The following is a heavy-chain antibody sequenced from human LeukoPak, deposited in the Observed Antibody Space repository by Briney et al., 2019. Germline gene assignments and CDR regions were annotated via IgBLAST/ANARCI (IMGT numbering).Heavy chain of an antibody. Sequence: PSETLSLTCAVSGGSISSSSYYWGWIRQPPGKGLEWFGSVYYTGNTYYNPSLKSRVTISVDTSKNQFSLKLSSVTAADTAVYYCVREVYRSGWYKGHFDLWGRGTLVTVSS. D-gene: IGHD6-19*01. V-gene: IGHV4-39*02. CDR1: GGSISSSSYY. J-gene: IGHJ2*01. CDR3: VREVYRSGWYKGHFDL. CDR2: VYYTGNT.